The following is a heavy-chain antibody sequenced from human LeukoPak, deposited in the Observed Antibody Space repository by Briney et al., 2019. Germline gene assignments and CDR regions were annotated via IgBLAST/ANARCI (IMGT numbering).Heavy chain of an antibody. J-gene: IGHJ4*02. Sequence: GRSLRLSCAASGFTFSSYGMHWVRQAPGKGLEWVAVIRYDGSNKYYADSVKGRFTISRDNSKNTLYLQMNSLRAEDTAAYYCARDSQWLAPFDYWGQGTPVTVSS. V-gene: IGHV3-33*01. D-gene: IGHD6-19*01. CDR3: ARDSQWLAPFDY. CDR1: GFTFSSYG. CDR2: IRYDGSNK.